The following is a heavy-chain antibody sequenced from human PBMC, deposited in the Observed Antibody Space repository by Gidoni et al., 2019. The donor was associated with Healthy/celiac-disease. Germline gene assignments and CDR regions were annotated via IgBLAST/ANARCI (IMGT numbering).Heavy chain of an antibody. CDR2: IYYSGST. CDR1: GGSIRRGGYY. D-gene: IGHD3-22*01. V-gene: IGHV4-31*03. Sequence: QVQLQESGPGLVKPSQTLSLTCTVSGGSIRRGGYYWSWIRQHPGKGLEWIGYIYYSGSTYYNPSLKSRVTISVDTSKNQFSLKLSSVTAADTAVYYCARGRRDYYDSSGYYHFDYWGQGTLVTVSS. J-gene: IGHJ4*02. CDR3: ARGRRDYYDSSGYYHFDY.